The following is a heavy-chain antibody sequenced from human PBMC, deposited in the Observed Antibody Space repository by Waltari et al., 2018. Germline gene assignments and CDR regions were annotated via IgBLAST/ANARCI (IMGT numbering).Heavy chain of an antibody. CDR3: ARGTPYVAVAAD. V-gene: IGHV3-53*02. Sequence: EVQLVETGGGLIQPGGSLRLSCAASGFTVSSNYMGWVRQAPGKGLEWVSVIYSGGSTYYADSVKGRFTISRDNSKNTLYLQMNSLRAEDTAVYYCARGTPYVAVAADWGQGTLVTVSS. J-gene: IGHJ4*02. CDR1: GFTVSSNY. D-gene: IGHD6-19*01. CDR2: IYSGGST.